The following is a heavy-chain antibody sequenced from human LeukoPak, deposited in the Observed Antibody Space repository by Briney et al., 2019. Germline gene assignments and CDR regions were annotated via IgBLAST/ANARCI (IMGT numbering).Heavy chain of an antibody. J-gene: IGHJ4*02. D-gene: IGHD6-19*01. CDR2: IYSGGST. V-gene: IGHV3-66*01. CDR1: GFTVSSNY. CDR3: ARVGSSAWWSDQKTDH. Sequence: GGSLRLSCAASGFTVSSNYMSWVRQAPGKGLEWVSVIYSGGSTYYADSVKGRFTISRHNSKNTLYLQMNSLRAEDTAVYYCARVGSSAWWSDQKTDHWGQGVLVTVSS.